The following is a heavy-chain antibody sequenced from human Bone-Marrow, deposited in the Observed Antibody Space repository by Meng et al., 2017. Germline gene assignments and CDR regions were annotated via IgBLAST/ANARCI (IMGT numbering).Heavy chain of an antibody. CDR3: ARVQQSAAIFYYYYYGMDV. CDR2: ISAYNGNT. D-gene: IGHD2-2*01. V-gene: IGHV1-18*01. J-gene: IGHJ6*02. CDR1: GYTFTSYG. Sequence: ASVKVSCKASGYTFTSYGISWVRQAPGQGLEWMGWISAYNGNTNYAQKRQGRVTMTTDTSTSTAYMELRSLRSDDTAVYYCARVQQSAAIFYYYYYGMDVWGQGTTVTVSS.